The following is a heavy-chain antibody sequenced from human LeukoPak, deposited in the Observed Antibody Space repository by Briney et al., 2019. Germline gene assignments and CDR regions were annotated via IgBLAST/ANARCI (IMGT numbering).Heavy chain of an antibody. D-gene: IGHD6-13*01. CDR1: GFTFSSYA. J-gene: IGHJ4*02. CDR3: AKRLGSSRSMIDY. Sequence: GGSVRLSCAASGFTFSSYAMSWVRQAPGKGLEWVSAISGSVGSTYYADSVKGRFTISRDNSKNTLYLQMNSLRAEDTAVYYCAKRLGSSRSMIDYWGQGTLVTVSS. V-gene: IGHV3-23*01. CDR2: ISGSVGST.